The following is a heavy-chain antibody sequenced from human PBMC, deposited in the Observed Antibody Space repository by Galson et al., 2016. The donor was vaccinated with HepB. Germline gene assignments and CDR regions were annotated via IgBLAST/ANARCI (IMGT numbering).Heavy chain of an antibody. CDR3: ARDCGRGSYQCSDY. Sequence: SLRLSCAASGFTFSDYAVHWVRQAPGKGLEWIAVISHDATRKYYADSVKGRFTISRENFKNTLYLQMTSLRTEDSALYYCARDCGRGSYQCSDYWGQGTLVTVSS. J-gene: IGHJ4*02. CDR2: ISHDATRK. V-gene: IGHV3-30-3*01. CDR1: GFTFSDYA. D-gene: IGHD3-16*02.